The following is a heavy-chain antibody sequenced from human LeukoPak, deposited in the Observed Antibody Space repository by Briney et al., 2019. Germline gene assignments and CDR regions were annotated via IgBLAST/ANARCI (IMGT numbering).Heavy chain of an antibody. CDR2: IYPGDSDT. J-gene: IGHJ4*02. CDR3: ARRSSTFWSGNPIDY. CDR1: GYSFTSYW. V-gene: IGHV5-51*01. Sequence: GESLKISCKGSGYSFTSYWIGWVRQMPGKGLEWMGIIYPGDSDTRYSPSFQGQVTISADKSISTAYLQWSSLKASDTAMYYCARRSSTFWSGNPIDYWGQGTLVTVSS. D-gene: IGHD3-3*01.